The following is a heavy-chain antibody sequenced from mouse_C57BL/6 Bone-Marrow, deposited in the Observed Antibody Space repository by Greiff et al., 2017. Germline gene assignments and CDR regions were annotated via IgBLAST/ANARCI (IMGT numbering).Heavy chain of an antibody. J-gene: IGHJ4*01. Sequence: VQLQQSGAELVRPGASVKLSCTASGFNIKDDYMHWVKQRPEQGLEWIGWIDPENGDTEYASKFQGKATITADTSSKTAYLQLSSLTSEDTAAYYCTTIYYGNYGAMDYWGQGTSVTVSS. D-gene: IGHD2-1*01. CDR1: GFNIKDDY. CDR3: TTIYYGNYGAMDY. V-gene: IGHV14-4*01. CDR2: IDPENGDT.